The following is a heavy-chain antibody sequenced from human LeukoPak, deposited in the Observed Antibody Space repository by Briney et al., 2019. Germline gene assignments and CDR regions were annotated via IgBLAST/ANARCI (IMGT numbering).Heavy chain of an antibody. V-gene: IGHV3-30*04. J-gene: IGHJ4*02. D-gene: IGHD6-13*01. Sequence: GGSLRLSCGASGFTFRGHTMHWVRQAPGKGLQWVAVISWDGNKKFYADSVEGRFTISRDNSKNTLSLQMNSLRLEDTALYYCAREGGNSTSWGYFDYWGQGTLVTVS. CDR3: AREGGNSTSWGYFDY. CDR2: ISWDGNKK. CDR1: GFTFRGHT.